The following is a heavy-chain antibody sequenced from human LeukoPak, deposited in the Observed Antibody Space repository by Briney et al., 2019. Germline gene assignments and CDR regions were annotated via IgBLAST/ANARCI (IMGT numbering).Heavy chain of an antibody. D-gene: IGHD2/OR15-2a*01. J-gene: IGHJ4*02. V-gene: IGHV1-2*02. CDR2: INPKSGGT. CDR1: GYTFTDYF. Sequence: ASVKVSCKASGYTFTDYFMNWVRQAPGQGLEWMGWINPKSGGTVYAQKFQGRVTMTRDTSSSTAYMELSRLRFDDTVVYYCARTRGTHISMAYLDSWGQGTLVTVSS. CDR3: ARTRGTHISMAYLDS.